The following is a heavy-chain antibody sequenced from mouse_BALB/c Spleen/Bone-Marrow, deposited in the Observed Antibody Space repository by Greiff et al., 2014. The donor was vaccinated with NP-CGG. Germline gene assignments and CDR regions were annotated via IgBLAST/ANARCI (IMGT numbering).Heavy chain of an antibody. CDR3: ARLNYGNPFAY. J-gene: IGHJ3*01. CDR1: GYTFTSYT. V-gene: IGHV1-4*02. Sequence: VQLQQSAAELARPGASVKMSGKASGYTFTSYTIHWVKQRPGQGLEWIGYINPSSGYTVYNQRFNDKTTLTTDKSSSTAYMQLSSLTSEDSAVYYCARLNYGNPFAYWGQGTLVTVSA. D-gene: IGHD2-1*01. CDR2: INPSSGYT.